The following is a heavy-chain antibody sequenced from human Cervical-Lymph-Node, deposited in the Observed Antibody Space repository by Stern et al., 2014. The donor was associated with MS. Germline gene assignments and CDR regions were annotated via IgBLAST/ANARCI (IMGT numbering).Heavy chain of an antibody. Sequence: QVQLVQSGPGLVKPSETLSLTCTVSGGSISSYYWSWIRQPAGKGLEWVGRIYTSGRTNYNPSLKSRVTMSVDTSKTPFSLKWSSVTAADTAVYYCARDSTASWYDYWGQGTLVIVSS. D-gene: IGHD6-13*01. V-gene: IGHV4-4*07. CDR2: IYTSGRT. CDR1: GGSISSYY. J-gene: IGHJ4*02. CDR3: ARDSTASWYDY.